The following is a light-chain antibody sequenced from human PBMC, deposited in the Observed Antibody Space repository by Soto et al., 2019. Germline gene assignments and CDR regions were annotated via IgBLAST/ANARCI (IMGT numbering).Light chain of an antibody. CDR3: QQRRKWPGA. J-gene: IGKJ2*01. CDR1: QSVGNS. Sequence: ETILTQSPATLSLSPGEVATLSCSASQSVGNSLAWYQQKPGQAPRLLIYAASLRATGIPARVSCSGSGTDFTLSISSLEPEDFAIYYCQQRRKWPGAFGQGTKLEIK. CDR2: AAS. V-gene: IGKV3-11*01.